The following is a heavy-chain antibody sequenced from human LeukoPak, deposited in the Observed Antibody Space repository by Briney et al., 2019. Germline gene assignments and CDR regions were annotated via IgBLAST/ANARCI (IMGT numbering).Heavy chain of an antibody. J-gene: IGHJ4*02. V-gene: IGHV4-39*07. D-gene: IGHD4-11*01. CDR3: ARVVNYPYYFDY. CDR2: IYYSGNT. Sequence: SETLSLTCTVSGGSISSGSYYWSWIRQPPGRGLEWIGNIYYSGNTYYNPSLKSRVTISVDTSKDQFSMNLSSVTAADTAVYYCARVVNYPYYFDYWGQGTLVTVSS. CDR1: GGSISSGSYY.